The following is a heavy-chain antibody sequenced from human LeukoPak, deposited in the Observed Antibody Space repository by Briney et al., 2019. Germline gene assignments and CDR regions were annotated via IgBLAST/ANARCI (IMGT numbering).Heavy chain of an antibody. D-gene: IGHD5-24*01. Sequence: SETLSLTCTVSGGSISSYYWSWIRQPPGKGLEWIGYIHTSGSTNYNPSLKSRVTISVDTSKNQFSLKLSSVTAADTAVYYCARLGEMATIESWFDPWGQGTLLTVSS. CDR2: IHTSGST. J-gene: IGHJ5*02. CDR3: ARLGEMATIESWFDP. V-gene: IGHV4-4*09. CDR1: GGSISSYY.